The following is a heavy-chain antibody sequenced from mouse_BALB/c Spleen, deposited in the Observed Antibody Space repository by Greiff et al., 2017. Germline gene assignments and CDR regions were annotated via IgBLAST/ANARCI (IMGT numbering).Heavy chain of an antibody. CDR1: GYSFTSYW. V-gene: IGHV1-5*01. J-gene: IGHJ4*01. D-gene: IGHD2-2*01. CDR2: IYPGNSDT. Sequence: EVQLQQSGTVLARPGASVKMSCKASGYSFTSYWMHWVKQRPGQGLEWIGAIYPGNSDTSYNQKFKGKAKLTAVTSASTAYMELSSLTNEDSAVYYCTYGWGYAMDYWGQGTSVTVSS. CDR3: TYGWGYAMDY.